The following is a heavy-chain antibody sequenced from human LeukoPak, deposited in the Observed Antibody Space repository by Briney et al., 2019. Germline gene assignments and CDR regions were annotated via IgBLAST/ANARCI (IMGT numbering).Heavy chain of an antibody. D-gene: IGHD3-10*01. CDR3: ARVLGMDV. V-gene: IGHV3-48*01. CDR2: ISSSSSTI. CDR1: GFTFSSYA. Sequence: PGGSLRLSCAASGFTFSSYAMSWVRQAPGKGLEWVSYISSSSSTIYYADSVKGRFTISRDNAKNSLYLQMNSLRAEDTAVYYCARVLGMDVWGQGTTVTVSS. J-gene: IGHJ6*02.